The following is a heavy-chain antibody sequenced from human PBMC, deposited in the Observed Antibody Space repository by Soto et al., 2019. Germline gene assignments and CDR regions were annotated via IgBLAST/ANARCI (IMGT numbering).Heavy chain of an antibody. Sequence: GASVKVSCKASGYSFTSYYIHWVRQAPGQGLEWMGMINPSGGSTRYAQNFQGRVTITRDTSTSTDYMELSSLRSEDTAVYYCASARGTTVTTAYYYYMDVWGKGTTVTVSS. CDR2: INPSGGST. V-gene: IGHV1-46*01. CDR1: GYSFTSYY. J-gene: IGHJ6*03. D-gene: IGHD4-4*01. CDR3: ASARGTTVTTAYYYYMDV.